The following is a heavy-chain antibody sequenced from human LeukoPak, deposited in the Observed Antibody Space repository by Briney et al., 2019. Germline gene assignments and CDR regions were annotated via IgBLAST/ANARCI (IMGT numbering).Heavy chain of an antibody. CDR3: ANILGYCSSTSCYGDDY. D-gene: IGHD2-2*01. J-gene: IGHJ4*02. CDR2: ISGSGGST. Sequence: GGSLRLSCAASGFTFSSYAMHWVRQAPGKGLEWVSAISGSGGSTYYADSVKGRFTISRDNSKNTLYLQMNSLRAEDTAVYYCANILGYCSSTSCYGDDYWGQGTLVTVSS. CDR1: GFTFSSYA. V-gene: IGHV3-23*01.